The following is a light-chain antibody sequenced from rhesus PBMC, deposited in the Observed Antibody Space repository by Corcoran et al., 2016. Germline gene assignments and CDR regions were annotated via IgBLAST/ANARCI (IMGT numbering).Light chain of an antibody. CDR3: QQYSSRPLS. J-gene: IGKJ2*01. CDR1: QGISSS. V-gene: IGKV1-22*01. Sequence: DIQMTQSPSSLSASVGDTVTITCRASQGISSSLAWYQQKPGKAPRLRIYKASNVERGVPSRFSGSGSGTDFTLTISSLQSEDFATYYCQQYSSRPLSFGQGTKVEIK. CDR2: KAS.